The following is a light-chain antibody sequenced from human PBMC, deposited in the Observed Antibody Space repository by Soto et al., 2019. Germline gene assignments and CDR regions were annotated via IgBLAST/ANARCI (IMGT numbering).Light chain of an antibody. J-gene: IGLJ3*02. CDR3: VLYMGSGISV. V-gene: IGLV8-61*01. CDR1: SGSVSTSYH. Sequence: QTVVTQEPSFSVSPGATVTLTCGLSSGSVSTSYHPSWYQQTPGQAPRTLIYSTNTRSSGVPDRFSGPILGNKAALTITGAQADDESDYYCVLYMGSGISVFGGGTKLTVL. CDR2: STN.